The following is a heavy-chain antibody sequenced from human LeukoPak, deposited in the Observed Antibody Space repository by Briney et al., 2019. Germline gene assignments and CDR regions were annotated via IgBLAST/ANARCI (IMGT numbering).Heavy chain of an antibody. CDR2: ISGSGGST. Sequence: PGGSLRLSCAASGFTLSDYYMNWIRQAPGKGLEWVSVISGSGGSTYYADSVKGRFTISRDNSKNTLYVLMNSLRAEDTAVYYCAMNAGQWLVPFDHWGQGTLVTVSS. V-gene: IGHV3-23*01. J-gene: IGHJ4*02. D-gene: IGHD6-19*01. CDR3: AMNAGQWLVPFDH. CDR1: GFTLSDYY.